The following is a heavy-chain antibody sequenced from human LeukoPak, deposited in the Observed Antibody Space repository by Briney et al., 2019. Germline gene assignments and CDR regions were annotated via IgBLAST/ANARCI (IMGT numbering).Heavy chain of an antibody. Sequence: GGSLRLSCAASGFTFSTYWMSWVRQAPGKGLERVANVNLDGSEKYYVDSVKGRFTVSRDNTKNSLYLQLNSLRAEDTAVYYCAREGVVPAIHPNNWFDPWGQGTLVTVSS. CDR2: VNLDGSEK. CDR3: AREGVVPAIHPNNWFDP. V-gene: IGHV3-7*01. J-gene: IGHJ5*02. CDR1: GFTFSTYW. D-gene: IGHD2-2*01.